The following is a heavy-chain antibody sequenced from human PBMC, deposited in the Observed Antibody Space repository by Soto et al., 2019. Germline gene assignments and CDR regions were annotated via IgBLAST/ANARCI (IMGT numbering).Heavy chain of an antibody. D-gene: IGHD5-18*01. CDR3: ARDRRTGYSYGYSGYYFDY. J-gene: IGHJ4*02. V-gene: IGHV4-39*07. CDR2: IYYSGST. Sequence: QLQLQESGPGLVKPSETLSLTCTVSGGSISSSSYYWGWIRQPPGKGLEWIGSIYYSGSTYYNPSLKSRVTISVDTSKNQFSLKLSSVTAADTAVYYCARDRRTGYSYGYSGYYFDYWGQGTLVTVSS. CDR1: GGSISSSSYY.